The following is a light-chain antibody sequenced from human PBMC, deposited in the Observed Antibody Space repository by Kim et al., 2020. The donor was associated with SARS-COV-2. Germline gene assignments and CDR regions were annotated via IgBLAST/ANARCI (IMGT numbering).Light chain of an antibody. CDR2: AAS. CDR1: QGISSW. CDR3: QQATHFPLT. Sequence: DIQMTQSPSSVSASVGDRVTITCRASQGISSWLAWCQQTPGKAPKLLIYAASNLQSGVPSRFSGSGSGTDFTLTINSLQPEDFATYYCQQATHFPLTFGQGTKVDFK. V-gene: IGKV1-12*01. J-gene: IGKJ1*01.